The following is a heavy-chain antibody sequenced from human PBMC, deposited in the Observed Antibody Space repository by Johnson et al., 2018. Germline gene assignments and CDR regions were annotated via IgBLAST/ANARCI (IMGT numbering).Heavy chain of an antibody. CDR3: AKDSFYAEAAIVAEYFQH. D-gene: IGHD5/OR15-5a*01. V-gene: IGHV3-23*04. CDR1: GFTFDDYA. J-gene: IGHJ1*01. Sequence: EVQLVESGGGLVQPGRSLRLSCAASGFTFDDYAMHWVRQAPGKGLEWVSAISGSGDSTYYADSVKGRFTISRDNSKHTLYLQMNSLRAGETAIYYCAKDSFYAEAAIVAEYFQHWGQGTLGTVSS. CDR2: ISGSGDST.